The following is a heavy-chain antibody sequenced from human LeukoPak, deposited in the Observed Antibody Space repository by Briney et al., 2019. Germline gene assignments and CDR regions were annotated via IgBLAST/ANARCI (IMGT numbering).Heavy chain of an antibody. CDR1: GGSISSYY. Sequence: PSETLSLTCTVSGGSISSYYWSWIRQPPGKGLEWIGYIYYSGSTNYNPSLRSRVTISVDTSKNQFSLKLSSVTAADTAVYYCARMMNIYSRRAPNYYYYYMDVWGKGTTVTVSS. J-gene: IGHJ6*03. D-gene: IGHD1/OR15-1a*01. V-gene: IGHV4-59*01. CDR2: IYYSGST. CDR3: ARMMNIYSRRAPNYYYYYMDV.